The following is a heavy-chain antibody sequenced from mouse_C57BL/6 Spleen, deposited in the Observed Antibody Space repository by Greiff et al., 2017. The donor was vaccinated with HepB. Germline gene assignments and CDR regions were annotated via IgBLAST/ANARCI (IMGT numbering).Heavy chain of an antibody. CDR1: GYTFTDYY. CDR3: ARGRTAQAPFAY. D-gene: IGHD3-2*02. Sequence: EVQLQQSGPELVKPGASVKISCKASGYTFTDYYMNWVKQSHGKSLEWIGDINPNNGGTSYNQKFKGKATLTVDKSSSTAYMELRSLTSEDSAVYYCARGRTAQAPFAYWGQGTLVTVSA. V-gene: IGHV1-26*01. J-gene: IGHJ3*01. CDR2: INPNNGGT.